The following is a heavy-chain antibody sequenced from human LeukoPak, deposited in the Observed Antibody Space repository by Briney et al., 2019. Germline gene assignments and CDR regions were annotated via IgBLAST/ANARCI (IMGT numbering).Heavy chain of an antibody. CDR3: AREIPRSYFDY. Sequence: PSQILSLTCAVSGGSISSGGYSWSWIRQPPGKGLEWIGYIYHSGSTYYNPSLKSRVTISVDRSKNQFSLKLSSVTAADTAVYYCAREIPRSYFDYWGQGTLVTVSS. CDR1: GGSISSGGYS. J-gene: IGHJ4*02. V-gene: IGHV4-30-2*01. CDR2: IYHSGST.